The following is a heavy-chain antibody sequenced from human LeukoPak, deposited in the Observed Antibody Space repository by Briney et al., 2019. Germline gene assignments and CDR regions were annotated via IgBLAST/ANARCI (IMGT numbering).Heavy chain of an antibody. Sequence: SETLSLTCAVSGGSISSNNWWSWVPQPPGKGLEWIGEIYHSESTNYKPSLKSRVTISIGKSKNQLSLKLSSVTAADTAVYYCASSRGPFDYWGQGTLVTVSS. V-gene: IGHV4-4*02. D-gene: IGHD2-15*01. CDR2: IYHSEST. J-gene: IGHJ4*02. CDR3: ASSRGPFDY. CDR1: GGSISSNNW.